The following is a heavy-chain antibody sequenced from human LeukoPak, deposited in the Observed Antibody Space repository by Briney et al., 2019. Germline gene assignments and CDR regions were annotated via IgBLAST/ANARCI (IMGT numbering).Heavy chain of an antibody. Sequence: PGXSLRLSCAASGFTFSRYAMHWVRQAPGKGREYVSAISSNGGSTYYANSVKGRFTISRDNSKNTLHLQMGSLRAEDMAVYYCARPRDFWIGYYLDYWGQGTLVTVSS. V-gene: IGHV3-64*01. CDR3: ARPRDFWIGYYLDY. D-gene: IGHD3-3*01. J-gene: IGHJ4*02. CDR2: ISSNGGST. CDR1: GFTFSRYA.